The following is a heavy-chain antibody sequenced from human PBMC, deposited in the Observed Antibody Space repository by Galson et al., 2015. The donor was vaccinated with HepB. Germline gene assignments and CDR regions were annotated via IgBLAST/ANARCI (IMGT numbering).Heavy chain of an antibody. Sequence: CTVSGASISGHYWMWTRQPAGQGLEWIGRISSTGTINYNPSLKSRVTMSVDTPKNQFSLKLTSVTAADTAVYYCARSPNYEILTGYYDVNYFDYWGQGSQVTVSS. CDR2: ISSTGTI. V-gene: IGHV4-4*07. J-gene: IGHJ4*02. D-gene: IGHD3-9*01. CDR3: ARSPNYEILTGYYDVNYFDY. CDR1: GASISGHY.